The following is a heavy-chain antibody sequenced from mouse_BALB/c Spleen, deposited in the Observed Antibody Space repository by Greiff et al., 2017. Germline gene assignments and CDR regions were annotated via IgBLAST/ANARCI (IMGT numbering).Heavy chain of an antibody. J-gene: IGHJ4*01. Sequence: VQLQQSGPELEKPGASVKISCKASGYSFTGYNMNWVKQSNGKSLEWIGNIDPYYGGTSYNQKFKGKATLTVDKSSSTAYMQLKSLTSEDSAVDYCARSRGYDYDVEYYYAMDYWGQGTSVTVSS. V-gene: IGHV1-39*01. CDR1: GYSFTGYN. CDR3: ARSRGYDYDVEYYYAMDY. CDR2: IDPYYGGT. D-gene: IGHD2-4*01.